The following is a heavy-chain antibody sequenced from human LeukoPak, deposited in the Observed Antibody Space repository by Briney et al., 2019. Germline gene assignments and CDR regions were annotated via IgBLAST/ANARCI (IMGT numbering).Heavy chain of an antibody. D-gene: IGHD6-19*01. V-gene: IGHV1-69*13. CDR3: ARDIISSGWLDY. CDR1: GGTFSSYA. J-gene: IGHJ4*02. CDR2: IIPIFGTA. Sequence: SVKVSCKASGGTFSSYAISWVRQAPGQGLEWMGGIIPIFGTANYAQKFQGRVTITADESTSIAYMELSSLRSEDTAVYYCARDIISSGWLDYWGQGTLVTVSS.